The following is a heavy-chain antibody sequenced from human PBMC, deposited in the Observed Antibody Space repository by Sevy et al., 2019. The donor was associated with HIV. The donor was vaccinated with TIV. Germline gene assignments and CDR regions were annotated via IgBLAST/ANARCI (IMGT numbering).Heavy chain of an antibody. D-gene: IGHD1-7*01. Sequence: SETLSLTCTVYGGSLSGYYWTWIRQPPGKGLEWIGEINHSGSTNYNPPLKSRVTISVDTSKNHFSLKLTSLTAADTAAYYCARGGPQTTSYYYYGMDVWGQGTTVTVSS. J-gene: IGHJ6*02. V-gene: IGHV4-34*01. CDR2: INHSGST. CDR3: ARGGPQTTSYYYYGMDV. CDR1: GGSLSGYY.